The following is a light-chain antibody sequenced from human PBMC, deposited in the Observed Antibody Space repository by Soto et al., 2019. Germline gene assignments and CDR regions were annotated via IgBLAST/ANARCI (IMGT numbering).Light chain of an antibody. CDR3: QQYCSSPSLT. CDR2: GAS. Sequence: EIVLTQSPGTLSLSPGERATLSCRASQSVSSSYLAWYQQKPGQAPRLLIYGASSRATGIPDRFSGSGSGTDFTLTISRLEPEDFAVYYCQQYCSSPSLTFGGGTKVEIK. J-gene: IGKJ4*01. V-gene: IGKV3-20*01. CDR1: QSVSSSY.